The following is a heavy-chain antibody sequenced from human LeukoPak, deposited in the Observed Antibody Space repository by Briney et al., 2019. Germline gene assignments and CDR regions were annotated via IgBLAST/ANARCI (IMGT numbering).Heavy chain of an antibody. Sequence: SETLSLTCTVSGGSISSYYWSWIRQPPGKGLEWIGYIYYSGSTNYNPSLKSRVTISVDTSKNQFSLKLSSMTAADTAVYYCARVPGVAVAGPVFDYWGQGTLVTVSS. CDR3: ARVPGVAVAGPVFDY. CDR2: IYYSGST. V-gene: IGHV4-59*01. D-gene: IGHD6-19*01. CDR1: GGSISSYY. J-gene: IGHJ4*02.